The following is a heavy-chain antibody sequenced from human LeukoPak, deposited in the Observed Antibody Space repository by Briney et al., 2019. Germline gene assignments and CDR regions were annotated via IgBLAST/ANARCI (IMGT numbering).Heavy chain of an antibody. CDR1: GYTFTNYA. CDR2: INSGNGNT. Sequence: GASVKVSCKASGYTFTNYAIHWVRQAPGQRLEWMGWINSGNGNTKYSQELQGRVAINRDTSATTAYMELSSLRSDDTAPYYCAREWLSSGDSHYSHWGQGTLVIVSS. J-gene: IGHJ4*02. V-gene: IGHV1-3*01. D-gene: IGHD2-15*01. CDR3: AREWLSSGDSHYSH.